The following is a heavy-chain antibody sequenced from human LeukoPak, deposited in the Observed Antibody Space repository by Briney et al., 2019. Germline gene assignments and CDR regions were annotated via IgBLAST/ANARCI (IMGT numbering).Heavy chain of an antibody. CDR2: ISSSSSYI. Sequence: GGSLRLSCAASGFTFSSYSMNWVRQAPGKGLEWASSISSSSSYIYYADSVKGRFTISRDNAKNSLYLQMNSLRTEDTAVYYCARDAMVRGVINYYGMDVWGKGTTVTVSS. CDR1: GFTFSSYS. D-gene: IGHD3-10*01. J-gene: IGHJ6*04. V-gene: IGHV3-21*01. CDR3: ARDAMVRGVINYYGMDV.